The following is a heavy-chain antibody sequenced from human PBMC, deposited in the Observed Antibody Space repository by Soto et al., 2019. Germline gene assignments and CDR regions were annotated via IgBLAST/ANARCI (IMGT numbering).Heavy chain of an antibody. V-gene: IGHV4-59*01. CDR1: GFSIYSYS. D-gene: IGHD6-6*01. CDR3: ARANTSSPNICFDP. Sequence: WVPLPLRCSVSGFSIYSYSWSWIRQPPGKGLEWIGYIYYSGSTNYNPSLKNRVTISVDTSKNQFSRKLSAVTAADSDVYYGARANTSSPNICFDPWGQGTLVTVSS. CDR2: IYYSGST. J-gene: IGHJ5*02.